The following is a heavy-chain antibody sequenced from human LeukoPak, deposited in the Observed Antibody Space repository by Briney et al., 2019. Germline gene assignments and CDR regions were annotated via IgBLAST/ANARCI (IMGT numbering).Heavy chain of an antibody. V-gene: IGHV1-2*02. CDR1: GYTFTGYF. J-gene: IGHJ4*02. Sequence: ASVKVSFKASGYTFTGYFMHWVRQAPGQGLEWMGWINPNSGGTNYAQKFQGRVTMTRDTSITTAYMELSRLTSDDTAVYYCARNYDVLTGEDYWGQGTLVTVSS. D-gene: IGHD3-9*01. CDR2: INPNSGGT. CDR3: ARNYDVLTGEDY.